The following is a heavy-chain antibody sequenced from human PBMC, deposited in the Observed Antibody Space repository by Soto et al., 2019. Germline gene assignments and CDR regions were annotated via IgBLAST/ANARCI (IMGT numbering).Heavy chain of an antibody. J-gene: IGHJ4*02. Sequence: QEQLVQSGAEVKKPGSSVKVSCKASGGIFSSYALSWVRQAPGQGLEWMGGIIPIFGTANYAQKFQGRVTITADESTNTAYMDLSSLKSDDTAIYYCARGGSGYVLFNEFWGQGTLVTVSS. CDR3: ARGGSGYVLFNEF. CDR2: IIPIFGTA. D-gene: IGHD3-22*01. CDR1: GGIFSSYA. V-gene: IGHV1-69*01.